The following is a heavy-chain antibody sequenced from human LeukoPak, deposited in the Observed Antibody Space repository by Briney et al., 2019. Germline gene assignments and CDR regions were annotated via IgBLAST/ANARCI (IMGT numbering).Heavy chain of an antibody. CDR1: GGSISSSSYY. CDR2: IYYSGST. CDR3: ARLKYYYDSSGPGGYFDY. J-gene: IGHJ4*02. D-gene: IGHD3-22*01. V-gene: IGHV4-39*07. Sequence: SETLSLTCTVSGGSISSSSYYWGWIRQPPGKGLEWIGSIYYSGSTYYNPSLKSRVTISVDTSKNQFSLKLSSVTAADTAVYYCARLKYYYDSSGPGGYFDYWGQGTLVTVSS.